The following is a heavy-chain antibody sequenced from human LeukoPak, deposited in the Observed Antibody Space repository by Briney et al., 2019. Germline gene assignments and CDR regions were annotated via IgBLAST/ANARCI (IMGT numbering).Heavy chain of an antibody. J-gene: IGHJ5*02. CDR2: TYYRSKWFT. D-gene: IGHD1-26*01. CDR3: TRGGGSYDH. V-gene: IGHV6-1*01. CDR1: GDSVSSSSTA. Sequence: SQTLSLTCAISGDSVSSSSTAWNWIRQSPSRGLEWLGRTYYRSKWFTDYAVSVKGRISITPDTPKNHFSLQLNSVTPEDTAVYYCTRGGGSYDHWGLGTLVTVSS.